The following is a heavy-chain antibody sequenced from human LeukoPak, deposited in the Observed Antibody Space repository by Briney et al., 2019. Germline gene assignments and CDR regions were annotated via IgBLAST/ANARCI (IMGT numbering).Heavy chain of an antibody. D-gene: IGHD4-23*01. Sequence: PGGSLRLSCAASGFTLGSYWMTWVRQPPGKGLEWVGNVKYDGSENYYGDSVKGRFTISRDNAKNSVYLQMISLRDEDTAVYYCVRDFYGGEDYWGQGTLVTVSS. CDR2: VKYDGSEN. CDR1: GFTLGSYW. CDR3: VRDFYGGEDY. V-gene: IGHV3-7*01. J-gene: IGHJ4*02.